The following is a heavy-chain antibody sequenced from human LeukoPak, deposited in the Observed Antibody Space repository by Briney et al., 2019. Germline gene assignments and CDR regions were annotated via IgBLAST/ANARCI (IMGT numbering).Heavy chain of an antibody. Sequence: SQTLSLTCAISGDSVSSNSGAWNSVRQSPSRCLEWLGRTYYMSKWYNDYVVSVKSRITINQDTSKKQFSLQLNSVTHEDTAVYYCARDEIVVVVAATEVYYYYGMDVWGQGTTVTVSS. CDR1: GDSVSSNSGA. CDR3: ARDEIVVVVAATEVYYYYGMDV. D-gene: IGHD2-15*01. J-gene: IGHJ6*02. CDR2: TYYMSKWYN. V-gene: IGHV6-1*01.